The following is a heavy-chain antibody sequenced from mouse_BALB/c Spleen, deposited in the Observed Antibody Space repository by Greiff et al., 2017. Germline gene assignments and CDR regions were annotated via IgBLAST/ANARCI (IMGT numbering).Heavy chain of an antibody. CDR2: INPGSGGT. D-gene: IGHD2-4*01. J-gene: IGHJ2*01. Sequence: QVQLQQSGAELVRPGTSVKVSCKASGYAFTNYLIEWVKQRPGQGLEWIGVINPGSGGTNYNEKFKGKATLTADKSSSTAYMQLSSLTSDDSAVYFCARRRDYDYFDYWGQGTTLTVSS. V-gene: IGHV1-54*01. CDR3: ARRRDYDYFDY. CDR1: GYAFTNYL.